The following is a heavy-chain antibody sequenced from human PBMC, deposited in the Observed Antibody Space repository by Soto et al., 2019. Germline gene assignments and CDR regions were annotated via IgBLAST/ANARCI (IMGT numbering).Heavy chain of an antibody. CDR1: GGSFSGYY. J-gene: IGHJ4*02. Sequence: SETLSLTCAVYGGSFSGYYWSWIRQPPGKGLEWIGEINHSGSTNYNPSLKSRVTISVDTSKNQFSLKLSSVTAADTAVYYCAVPRYGSGSYYVVLDYWGQGTLVTVSS. CDR2: INHSGST. V-gene: IGHV4-34*01. CDR3: AVPRYGSGSYYVVLDY. D-gene: IGHD3-10*01.